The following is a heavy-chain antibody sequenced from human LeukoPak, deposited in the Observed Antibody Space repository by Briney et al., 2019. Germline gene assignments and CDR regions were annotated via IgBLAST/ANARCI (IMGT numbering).Heavy chain of an antibody. J-gene: IGHJ4*02. V-gene: IGHV3-48*03. CDR2: ISSSGSTI. Sequence: PGGSLRLSCAASGFTFSSYEMNWVRQAPGKGLEWVSYISSSGSTIYYADSVKGRFTISRDNPKNSLYLQMNSLRAEDTAVYYCARVRAVAGGNYFDYWGQGTLVTVSS. CDR1: GFTFSSYE. D-gene: IGHD6-19*01. CDR3: ARVRAVAGGNYFDY.